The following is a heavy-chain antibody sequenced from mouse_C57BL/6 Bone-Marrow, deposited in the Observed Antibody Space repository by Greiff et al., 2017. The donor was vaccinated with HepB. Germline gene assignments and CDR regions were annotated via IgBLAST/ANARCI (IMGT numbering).Heavy chain of an antibody. D-gene: IGHD1-1*01. CDR2: IRSKSNNYAT. CDR1: GFSFNTYA. J-gene: IGHJ3*01. V-gene: IGHV10-1*01. CDR3: VRPFYYYGSSPAWFAY. Sequence: EVKVEESGGGLVQPKGSLKLSCAASGFSFNTYAMNWVRQAPGKGLEWVARIRSKSNNYATYYADSVKDRFTISRDDSESMLYLQMNNLKTEDTAMYYCVRPFYYYGSSPAWFAYWGQGTLVTVSA.